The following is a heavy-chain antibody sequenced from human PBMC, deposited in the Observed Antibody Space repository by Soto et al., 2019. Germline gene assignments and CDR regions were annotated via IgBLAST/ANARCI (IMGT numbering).Heavy chain of an antibody. V-gene: IGHV4-4*07. CDR2: IYTSGST. Sequence: SETLSLTCTVSSGSVSSYYWSWIRQPAGKGLEWTGRIYTSGSTNYNPSLKSRVTMSVDTSKNQFSLKLSSVTAADTAVYYCARSGGSFNFDYWGQGTLVTVSS. J-gene: IGHJ4*02. D-gene: IGHD2-15*01. CDR1: SGSVSSYY. CDR3: ARSGGSFNFDY.